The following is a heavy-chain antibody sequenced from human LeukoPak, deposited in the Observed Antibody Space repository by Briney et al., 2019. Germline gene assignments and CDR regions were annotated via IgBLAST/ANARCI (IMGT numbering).Heavy chain of an antibody. CDR3: ARDNYDSSGYYYDPFDY. D-gene: IGHD3-22*01. CDR2: IYSGGST. J-gene: IGHJ4*02. Sequence: PGRSLRLSCAASGFTVSSNYMSWVRQAPGKGLEWVSVIYSGGSTYYADSVKGRFTISRDNSKNTLYLQMNSLRAEDTAVYYCARDNYDSSGYYYDPFDYWGQGTLVTVSS. CDR1: GFTVSSNY. V-gene: IGHV3-66*01.